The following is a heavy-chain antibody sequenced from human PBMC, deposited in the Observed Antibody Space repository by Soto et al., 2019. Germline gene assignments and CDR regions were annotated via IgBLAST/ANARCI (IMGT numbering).Heavy chain of an antibody. J-gene: IGHJ6*04. CDR2: ISAYNGNT. CDR1: VYPLTSYG. V-gene: IGHV1-18*01. Sequence: SVKISWKAPVYPLTSYGISWVRQAPGQGLEWMGWISAYNGNTNYAQKIQGRVTMTTDTSTSTAYMELRSLRSDETDVYYCARDRPITKIVVVTNYYYYGMDVWGKGTTVTVPS. D-gene: IGHD3-22*01. CDR3: ARDRPITKIVVVTNYYYYGMDV.